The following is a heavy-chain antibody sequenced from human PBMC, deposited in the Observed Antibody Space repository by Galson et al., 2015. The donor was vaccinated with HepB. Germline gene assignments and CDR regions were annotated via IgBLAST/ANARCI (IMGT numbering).Heavy chain of an antibody. Sequence: SLRLSCAASGFTFSSYAMHWVRQAPGKGLEYVSAISSSGGSTYYADSVKGRFTISRDNSKNTLYLQMSSLRAEDTAVYYCVRGYDFWSGYYKYNWFDPWGQRTLVTVSS. J-gene: IGHJ5*02. CDR2: ISSSGGST. CDR1: GFTFSSYA. V-gene: IGHV3-64D*06. D-gene: IGHD3-3*01. CDR3: VRGYDFWSGYYKYNWFDP.